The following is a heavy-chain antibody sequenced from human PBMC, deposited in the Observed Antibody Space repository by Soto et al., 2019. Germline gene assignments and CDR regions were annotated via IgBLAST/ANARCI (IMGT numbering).Heavy chain of an antibody. CDR1: GGSISSSNW. CDR2: SYHSGNN. D-gene: IGHD3-10*01. J-gene: IGHJ4*02. V-gene: IGHV4-4*02. Sequence: QVQLQESGPGLVKPSGTLSLTCAVSGGSISSSNWWSWVRQHPGKGLEWIGESYHSGNNNYNPSLKSRVTMAVDKSRNQFSLKLSSVTAADTAVYYCARRWGEGRVDYWGQGTLVTVSS. CDR3: ARRWGEGRVDY.